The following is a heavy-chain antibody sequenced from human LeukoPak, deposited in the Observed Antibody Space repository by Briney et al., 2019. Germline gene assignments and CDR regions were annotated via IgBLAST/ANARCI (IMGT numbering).Heavy chain of an antibody. V-gene: IGHV1-2*02. CDR1: GYTFTVYY. CDR3: ARGPHYYYESSGDLCY. CDR2: SNPNSGGT. D-gene: IGHD3-22*01. J-gene: IGHJ4*02. Sequence: ASVTVSFTGSGYTFTVYYFHWVRQPPGPGLEWMGWSNPNSGGTNYAQKFQGGVTLTRDTSISTAYMELSRLRSDDTAVYYCARGPHYYYESSGDLCYCGQGTLVTVSS.